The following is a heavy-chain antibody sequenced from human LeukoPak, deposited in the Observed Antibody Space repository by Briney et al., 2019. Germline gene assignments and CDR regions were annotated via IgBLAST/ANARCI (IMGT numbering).Heavy chain of an antibody. CDR1: DSSINNGYY. CDR3: ARVGFATPYFDY. V-gene: IGHV4-38-2*02. CDR2: IFQSGTA. D-gene: IGHD2-2*03. J-gene: IGHJ4*02. Sequence: SETLSRTCTVSDSSINNGYYWGWIRQSPGKGLEWIGIIFQSGTAYYNPSLKSRVTMSVDTSKNQFSLRLNSVTAADTAVYYCARVGFATPYFDYWGQGALVAVSS.